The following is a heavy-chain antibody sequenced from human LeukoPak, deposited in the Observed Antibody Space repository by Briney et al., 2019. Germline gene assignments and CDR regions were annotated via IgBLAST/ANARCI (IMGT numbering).Heavy chain of an antibody. CDR3: ARGYAEYFQH. Sequence: PSETLSLTCTVSGGSISSYYWSWIRQPPGKGLEWIGYIYYSGSTNYNPSLKSRVTISVDTSKNQFSLKLSSVTAAGTAVYYCARGYAEYFQHWGQGTLVTVSS. D-gene: IGHD5-18*01. V-gene: IGHV4-59*01. J-gene: IGHJ1*01. CDR2: IYYSGST. CDR1: GGSISSYY.